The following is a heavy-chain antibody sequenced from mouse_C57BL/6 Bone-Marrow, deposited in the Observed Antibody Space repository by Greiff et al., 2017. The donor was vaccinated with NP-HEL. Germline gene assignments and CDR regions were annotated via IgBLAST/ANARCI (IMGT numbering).Heavy chain of an antibody. Sequence: VKLQESGAELVMPGASVKLSCKASGYTFTSYWMHWVKQRPGQGLEWIGEIDPSDSYTNYNQKFKGKSTLTVDKSSSTAYMQLSSLTSEDSAVYYCARDGKGFAYWGQGTLVTVSA. D-gene: IGHD2-1*01. CDR2: IDPSDSYT. V-gene: IGHV1-69*01. J-gene: IGHJ3*01. CDR3: ARDGKGFAY. CDR1: GYTFTSYW.